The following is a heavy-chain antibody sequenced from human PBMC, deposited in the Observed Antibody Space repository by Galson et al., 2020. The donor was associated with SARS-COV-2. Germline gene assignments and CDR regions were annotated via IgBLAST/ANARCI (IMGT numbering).Heavy chain of an antibody. V-gene: IGHV1-69*13. CDR3: ARGASYYDSSGYI. CDR2: IIGMFGTT. Sequence: GASVKVSCKASGGTFSSYAITWVRQAPGQGLEWMGGIIGMFGTTHYAQKFQGRLTITADELTSTGYMELSSLRSEDTAVYYCARGASYYDSSGYIGGQGPLVSLSS. D-gene: IGHD3-22*01. CDR1: GGTFSSYA. J-gene: IGHJ4*02.